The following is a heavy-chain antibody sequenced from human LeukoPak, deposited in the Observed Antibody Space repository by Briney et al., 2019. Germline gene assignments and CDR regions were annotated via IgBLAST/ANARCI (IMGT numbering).Heavy chain of an antibody. CDR2: ISYSGST. J-gene: IGHJ5*02. Sequence: SETLSLTCSVSGGSISSYYWSWIRQPPGKGLEWIGYISYSGSTNFNPSPKSRVTISVDTSKNQFSLKLSSVTAADTAVYYCAREGTAGTNLNWFDPWGQGTLVTVSS. CDR1: GGSISSYY. CDR3: AREGTAGTNLNWFDP. V-gene: IGHV4-59*01. D-gene: IGHD1-1*01.